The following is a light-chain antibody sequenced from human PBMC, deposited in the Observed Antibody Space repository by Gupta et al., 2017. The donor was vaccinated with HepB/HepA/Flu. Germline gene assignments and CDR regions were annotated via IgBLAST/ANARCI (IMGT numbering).Light chain of an antibody. CDR1: KSLLHSDGHTY. J-gene: IGKJ2*04. CDR2: EVS. CDR3: MQSIKVRPCS. V-gene: IGKV2D-29*01. Sequence: ISCKAGKSLLHSDGHTYLCWYLQRPGEPTELLIYEVSQRFSGGPERFSGSGSGTDFTLKISRVEAEDFGIYYCMQSIKVRPCSFGQGTKLDLK.